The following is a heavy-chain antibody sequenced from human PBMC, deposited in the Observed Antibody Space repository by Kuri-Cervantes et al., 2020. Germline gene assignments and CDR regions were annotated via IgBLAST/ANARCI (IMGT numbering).Heavy chain of an antibody. CDR3: ARGGRYCSSTSCYTRWELYYYYGMDV. CDR2: INPSGGST. V-gene: IGHV1-46*01. CDR1: GYTFTSYY. D-gene: IGHD2-2*02. J-gene: IGHJ6*02. Sequence: ASVKVSCKASGYTFTSYYMHWVRQAPGQGLEWMGIINPSGGSTSYAQKFQGRVTMTRDTSTSTVYMELSSLRSEDTAVYYCARGGRYCSSTSCYTRWELYYYYGMDVWGQGTTVTVSS.